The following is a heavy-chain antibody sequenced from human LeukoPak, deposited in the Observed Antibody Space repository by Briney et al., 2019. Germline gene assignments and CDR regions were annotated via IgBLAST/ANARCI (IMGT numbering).Heavy chain of an antibody. CDR2: INPNSGGT. J-gene: IGHJ4*02. CDR1: GYTFTGHY. V-gene: IGHV1-2*02. Sequence: ASVKVSCKASGYTFTGHYIYWVRQAPGQGLEWMGWINPNSGGTNYAQKFQGRVTMTRDTSISTAYMELSRLRSDDTAVYYCARDIGPPTDYWGQGTLVTVSS. D-gene: IGHD2-15*01. CDR3: ARDIGPPTDY.